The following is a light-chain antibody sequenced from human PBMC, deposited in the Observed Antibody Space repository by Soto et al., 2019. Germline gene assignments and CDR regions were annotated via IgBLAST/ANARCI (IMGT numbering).Light chain of an antibody. CDR3: QHYNSYSEA. CDR1: QTISSW. J-gene: IGKJ1*01. CDR2: KAS. V-gene: IGKV1-5*03. Sequence: DIQMTQSPSTLSGSVGYSVTITCMASQTISSWLAWYQQKQGKAPKLLIYKASTLKSGVPSRFSGSGSGTEFTLTISSLQPDDFATYYCQHYNSYSEAFGQGTKVAI.